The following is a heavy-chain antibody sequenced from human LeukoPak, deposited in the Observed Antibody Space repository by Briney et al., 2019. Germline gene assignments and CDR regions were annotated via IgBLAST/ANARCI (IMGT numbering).Heavy chain of an antibody. D-gene: IGHD6-19*01. CDR3: ALDVRYSSGWHLSSRRSVPNYYMDV. CDR2: INPNSGGT. J-gene: IGHJ6*03. Sequence: GASVKVSCKASGYTFTGYYMHWVRQAPGQGLEWMGWINPNSGGTNYAQKFQGRVTMTRDTSISTAYMELSRLRSDDTAVYYCALDVRYSSGWHLSSRRSVPNYYMDVWGKGTTVTISS. V-gene: IGHV1-2*02. CDR1: GYTFTGYY.